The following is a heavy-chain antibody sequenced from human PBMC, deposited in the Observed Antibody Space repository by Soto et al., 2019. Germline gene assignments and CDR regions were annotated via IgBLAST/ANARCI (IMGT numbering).Heavy chain of an antibody. CDR2: IRSKANSYAT. CDR3: TRTVVTMVRGSKFHFDY. Sequence: WGSLRLSCAASGFAFSGSAMHWVRQASGKGLEWVGRIRSKANSYATAYAASVKGRFTISRDDSKNTAYLQMNSLKTEDTAVYYCTRTVVTMVRGSKFHFDYWGQGTLVTVS. J-gene: IGHJ4*02. CDR1: GFAFSGSA. D-gene: IGHD3-10*01. V-gene: IGHV3-73*01.